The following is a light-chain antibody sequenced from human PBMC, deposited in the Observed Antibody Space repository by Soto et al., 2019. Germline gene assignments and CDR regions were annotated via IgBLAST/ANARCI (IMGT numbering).Light chain of an antibody. Sequence: AIRMTQSPSSLSASTGDRVTITCRASQGISSYLAWYQQKPGKAPKLLIYAASTLQSGVPSRFSGSGSGTDVTLTISCLQSEDFATYYGQQYYSYPSFGQGTKVEIK. V-gene: IGKV1-8*01. J-gene: IGKJ1*01. CDR3: QQYYSYPS. CDR1: QGISSY. CDR2: AAS.